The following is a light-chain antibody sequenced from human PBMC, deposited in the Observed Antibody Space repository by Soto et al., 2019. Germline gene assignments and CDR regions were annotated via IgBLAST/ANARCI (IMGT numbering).Light chain of an antibody. V-gene: IGLV2-23*01. CDR2: EGS. CDR1: SSDVGKYNL. CDR3: CAYAGSYTLV. Sequence: QSALTQPASVSGSPGQSITISCTGTSSDVGKYNLVSWYQQHPGKAPKFMMYEGSKRPSGVSNRFSGSKSGTTASLTISGLQAEDEADYYCCAYAGSYTLVFGGGTKLTVL. J-gene: IGLJ3*02.